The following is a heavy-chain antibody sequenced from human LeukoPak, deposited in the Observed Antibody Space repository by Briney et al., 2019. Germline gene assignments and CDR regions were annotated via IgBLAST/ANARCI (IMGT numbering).Heavy chain of an antibody. V-gene: IGHV4-59*12. CDR3: ARGRVVPSNWFDP. CDR2: IYYSGST. J-gene: IGHJ5*02. D-gene: IGHD2-2*01. Sequence: PSETLSLTCTVSGGSISSYYWSWIRQPPGKGLEWIGYIYYSGSTNYNPSLKSRATISVDTSKNQFSLKLSSVTAADTAVYYCARGRVVPSNWFDPWGRGTLVTVSS. CDR1: GGSISSYY.